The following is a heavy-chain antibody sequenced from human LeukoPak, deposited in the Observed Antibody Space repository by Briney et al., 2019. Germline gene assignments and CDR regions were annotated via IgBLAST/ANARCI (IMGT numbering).Heavy chain of an antibody. CDR2: IYYTGST. V-gene: IGHV4-59*12. D-gene: IGHD1-14*01. J-gene: IGHJ4*02. CDR3: ARGANRLDS. CDR1: GGSINTYY. Sequence: SETLSLTCSVSGGSINTYYWSWIRQTPGKGLEWIGFIYYTGSTNYNPSLKSRVTMSVDTSKSQVSLKLTSVTAADTALYYCARGANRLDSWGRGTLVTVSS.